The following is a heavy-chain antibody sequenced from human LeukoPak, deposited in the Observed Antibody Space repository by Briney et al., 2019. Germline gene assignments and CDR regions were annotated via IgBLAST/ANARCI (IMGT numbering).Heavy chain of an antibody. D-gene: IGHD2-2*01. CDR1: GFTFSSYG. CDR2: IWYDGSNQ. Sequence: PGRSLRLSCAASGFTFSSYGMHWVRQAPGKGLEWVAVIWYDGSNQYYADSVKGRFTISRDNSKNTLYLQMNSLRAEDTAVYYCARDRYGSSTSCYGGGFDYWGQGTLVTVSS. J-gene: IGHJ4*02. CDR3: ARDRYGSSTSCYGGGFDY. V-gene: IGHV3-33*01.